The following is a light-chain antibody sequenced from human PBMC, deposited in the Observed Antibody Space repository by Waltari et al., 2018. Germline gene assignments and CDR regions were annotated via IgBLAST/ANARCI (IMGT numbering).Light chain of an antibody. CDR2: SSY. Sequence: QSVLTPPPSASGTPGQRVTISCSGTNSNIGTLPVNWYQQLPGTAPKLLIYSSYQRPSGVPDRFSGSKSGTSASLAISGLQSEDEGDYYCAGWDGSLTGYVFGAGTRVTVL. CDR3: AGWDGSLTGYV. V-gene: IGLV1-44*01. J-gene: IGLJ1*01. CDR1: NSNIGTLP.